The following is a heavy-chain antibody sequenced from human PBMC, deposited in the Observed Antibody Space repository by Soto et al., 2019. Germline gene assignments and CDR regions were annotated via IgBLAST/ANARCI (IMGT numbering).Heavy chain of an antibody. V-gene: IGHV1-24*01. CDR3: ATDRLYSSSSHYYYYGMDV. CDR2: FDPEDGET. D-gene: IGHD6-6*01. J-gene: IGHJ6*02. Sequence: ASVKVSCKVSGYTLTELSMHWVRQAPGKGLEWMGGFDPEDGETIYAQKFQGRVTMTEDTSTDTAYMELSSLRSEDTAVYYCATDRLYSSSSHYYYYGMDVWGQGTTVTVSS. CDR1: GYTLTELS.